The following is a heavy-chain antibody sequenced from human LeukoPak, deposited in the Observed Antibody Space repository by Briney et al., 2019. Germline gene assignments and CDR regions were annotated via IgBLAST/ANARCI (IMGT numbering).Heavy chain of an antibody. CDR2: ISSSSSYI. Sequence: GGSLRLSCAASGFTFSSYSMNWVRQAPGKGLEWVSSISSSSSYIYYADSVKGRFTISRDNAKNSLYLQMNSLRAEDTAVYYCARAPIAAAGLLSWFDPWGQGALVTVSS. D-gene: IGHD6-13*01. J-gene: IGHJ5*02. V-gene: IGHV3-21*01. CDR1: GFTFSSYS. CDR3: ARAPIAAAGLLSWFDP.